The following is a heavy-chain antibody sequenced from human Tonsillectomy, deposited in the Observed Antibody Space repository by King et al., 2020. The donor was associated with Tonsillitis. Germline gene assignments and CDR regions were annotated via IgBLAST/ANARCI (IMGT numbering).Heavy chain of an antibody. J-gene: IGHJ4*02. Sequence: VQLVESGGGLVQPGGSLRLSCAASGFTFSRYAMSWVRQAPGKGLEWVSAISGSGGSTYYADSVKGRFTIARDNSKNTLYLQMNSLRAEDTAVYYCAKVLSIAVAGKLDYWGQGTLVTVSS. CDR1: GFTFSRYA. CDR3: AKVLSIAVAGKLDY. V-gene: IGHV3-23*04. CDR2: ISGSGGST. D-gene: IGHD6-19*01.